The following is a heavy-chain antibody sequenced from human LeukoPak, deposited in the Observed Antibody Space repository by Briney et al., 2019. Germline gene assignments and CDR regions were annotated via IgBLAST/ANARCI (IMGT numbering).Heavy chain of an antibody. V-gene: IGHV1-69*01. J-gene: IGHJ4*02. D-gene: IGHD1-26*01. Sequence: SVKVSCEASGGTFSSYAISWVRQAPGQGLEWMGGIIPIFGTANYAQKFQGRVTITADESTSTAYMELSSLRSEDTAVYYCARDRTVVTLSGSQTYYFDYWGQGTLVTVSS. CDR1: GGTFSSYA. CDR2: IIPIFGTA. CDR3: ARDRTVVTLSGSQTYYFDY.